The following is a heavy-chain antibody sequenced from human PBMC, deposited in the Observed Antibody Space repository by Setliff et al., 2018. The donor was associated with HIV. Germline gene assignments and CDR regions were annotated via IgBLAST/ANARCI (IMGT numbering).Heavy chain of an antibody. CDR3: ARDLSTVTFGNWFDP. V-gene: IGHV1-18*01. CDR1: GYTFTSYG. Sequence: ASVKVSCKASGYTFTSYGISWVRQAPGQGFEWMGWISAYNGNTNYAQNLQGRVSLTRDTSTSTAYMELWSLRSDDTAVYYCARDLSTVTFGNWFDPWGQGTLVT. J-gene: IGHJ5*02. CDR2: ISAYNGNT. D-gene: IGHD3-16*01.